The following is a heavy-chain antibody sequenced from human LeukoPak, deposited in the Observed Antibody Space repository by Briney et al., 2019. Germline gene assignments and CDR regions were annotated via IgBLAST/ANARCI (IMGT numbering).Heavy chain of an antibody. CDR2: INPNSGGT. Sequence: GASVTVSCKASGYTFTGYYMHWVRQAPGQGLEWMGWINPNSGGTNYAQKFQGRVTMTRDTSISTAYMELSRLRSDDTAVYYCARGYYGSSGYPSGGMDVWGQGTTVTVSS. CDR1: GYTFTGYY. CDR3: ARGYYGSSGYPSGGMDV. V-gene: IGHV1-2*02. D-gene: IGHD3-22*01. J-gene: IGHJ6*02.